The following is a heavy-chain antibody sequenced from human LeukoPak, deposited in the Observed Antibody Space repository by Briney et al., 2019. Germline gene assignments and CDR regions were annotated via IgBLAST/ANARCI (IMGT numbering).Heavy chain of an antibody. CDR2: IFHSGST. V-gene: IGHV4-31*03. Sequence: SETLSLTCTVSGDSISSGGYYWSWIRQHPGKGLEWIGYIFHSGSTHYNPSLKSRVTISVDTSKNQLSLKLSSVTAADTAVYYCARVGVVVAANRFHYYGMDVWGQGTTVTVSS. CDR3: ARVGVVVAANRFHYYGMDV. D-gene: IGHD2-15*01. J-gene: IGHJ6*02. CDR1: GDSISSGGYY.